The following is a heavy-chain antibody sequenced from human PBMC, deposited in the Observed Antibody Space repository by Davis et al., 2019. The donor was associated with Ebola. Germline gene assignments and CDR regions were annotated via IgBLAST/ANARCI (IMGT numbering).Heavy chain of an antibody. J-gene: IGHJ5*02. V-gene: IGHV1-18*04. CDR3: ARAQFPTTSDH. CDR1: GYTFTNYG. D-gene: IGHD1-1*01. CDR2: INPHNGDT. Sequence: ASVKVSCKASGYTFTNYGITWVRQAPGQGLEWMGWINPHNGDTNYAQNVQGRVAMTTDTSTNTAYMEVGSLRSDDTAVYYCARAQFPTTSDHWGQGTLVTVSS.